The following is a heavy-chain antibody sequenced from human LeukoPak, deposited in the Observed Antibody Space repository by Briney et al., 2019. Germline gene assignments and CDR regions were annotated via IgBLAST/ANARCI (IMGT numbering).Heavy chain of an antibody. J-gene: IGHJ4*02. V-gene: IGHV3-23*01. CDR3: AKEQSLGEAPFYYFDY. CDR2: ISGSGGST. D-gene: IGHD6-19*01. CDR1: GFTFSSYA. Sequence: PGGSLRLSCAASGFTFSSYAMSWVRQAPGKGLEWVSAISGSGGSTYYADSVKGRFTISRDNSKNTLYLQMNSLRAEDTAVYYCAKEQSLGEAPFYYFDYWGQGTLATVSS.